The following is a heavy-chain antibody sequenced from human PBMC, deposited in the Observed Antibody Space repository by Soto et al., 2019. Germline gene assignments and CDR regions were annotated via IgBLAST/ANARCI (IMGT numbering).Heavy chain of an antibody. Sequence: ASVKVSCKASGGTFSSYAISWVRQAPGQGLEWMGGIIPIFGTANYAQKFQGRVTITADESTSTAYMELSSLRSEDTAVYYCARRFPVHSSSWPTETFDYWGQGTLVTVSS. CDR1: GGTFSSYA. J-gene: IGHJ4*02. V-gene: IGHV1-69*13. CDR3: ARRFPVHSSSWPTETFDY. CDR2: IIPIFGTA. D-gene: IGHD6-13*01.